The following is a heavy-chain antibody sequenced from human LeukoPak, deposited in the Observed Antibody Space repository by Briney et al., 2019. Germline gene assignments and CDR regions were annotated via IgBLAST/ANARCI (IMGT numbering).Heavy chain of an antibody. D-gene: IGHD6-6*01. CDR3: ARLDEYSSSSRYYGMDV. CDR2: IIPIFGTA. Sequence: SVKVSCKASGGTFSSYGISWVRQAPGQGLEWMGGIIPIFGTANYAQKFQGRVTITPDESTSTAYMELSSLRSEDTAVYYCARLDEYSSSSRYYGMDVWGQGTTVTVSS. V-gene: IGHV1-69*13. CDR1: GGTFSSYG. J-gene: IGHJ6*02.